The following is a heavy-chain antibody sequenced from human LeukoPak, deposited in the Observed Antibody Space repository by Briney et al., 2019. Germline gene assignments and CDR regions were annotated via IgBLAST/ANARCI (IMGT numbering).Heavy chain of an antibody. CDR3: AKKRSSGGATQFDY. J-gene: IGHJ4*02. D-gene: IGHD2-15*01. V-gene: IGHV3-23*01. Sequence: GGSLRLSRVASGFTFSSYGMGWVRQAPGKGLEWVSSTSGSGDDTYYADSVKGRFTLSRDNSKNTLYLQMNSLRADDTAVYYCAKKRSSGGATQFDYWGQGTLVTVSS. CDR1: GFTFSSYG. CDR2: TSGSGDDT.